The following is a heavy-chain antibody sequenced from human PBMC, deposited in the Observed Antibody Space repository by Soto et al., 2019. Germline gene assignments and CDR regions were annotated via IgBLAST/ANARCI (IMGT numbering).Heavy chain of an antibody. CDR2: MHHTQGT. Sequence: SETLSLTCSVSGASISSYYWTWIRQPPGGGLEWIGYMHHTQGTNDNPSLRGRVHMSIDTSMNQFSLRLTSVTAADTAVYYCARVPFVGYFDWLDPWGHGTLVTV. J-gene: IGHJ5*02. CDR1: GASISSYY. V-gene: IGHV4-59*01. D-gene: IGHD3-9*01. CDR3: ARVPFVGYFDWLDP.